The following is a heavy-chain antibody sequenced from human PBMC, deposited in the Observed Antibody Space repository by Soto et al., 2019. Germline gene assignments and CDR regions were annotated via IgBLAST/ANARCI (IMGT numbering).Heavy chain of an antibody. D-gene: IGHD3-3*01. V-gene: IGHV3-74*01. CDR1: GFTFSSYW. CDR3: AREYYDFWSGSLVRMDV. J-gene: IGHJ6*02. Sequence: PGGSLRLSCAASGFTFSSYWMHWVRQAPGKXLVWVSRINSDGSSTSYADSVKGRFTISRDNAKNTLYLQMNSLRAEDTAVYYCAREYYDFWSGSLVRMDVWGQGTTVTVSS. CDR2: INSDGSST.